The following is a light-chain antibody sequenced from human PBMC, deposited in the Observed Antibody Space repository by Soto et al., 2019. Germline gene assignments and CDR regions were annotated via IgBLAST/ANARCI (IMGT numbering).Light chain of an antibody. J-gene: IGKJ1*01. V-gene: IGKV3-11*01. Sequence: EVVLTQSPDTLSLPPGERATLSCRASQSISSYLAWYQQKPGQAPRLLIYAASSRATGIPARFSGSGSGTDFTLTISSLEPEDFAVYYCQQLTAGPPQWTFGQGTKVEIK. CDR1: QSISSY. CDR2: AAS. CDR3: QQLTAGPPQWT.